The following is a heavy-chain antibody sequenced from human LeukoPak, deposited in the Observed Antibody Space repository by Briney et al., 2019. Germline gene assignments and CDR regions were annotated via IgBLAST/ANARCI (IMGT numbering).Heavy chain of an antibody. CDR3: ASSYCSGGHCYPQQTVYYFDF. D-gene: IGHD2-15*01. Sequence: ASVKVSCKASGYTFTTYAMNWVRQAPGQGLEWMGWINTNTGNPTYAQGFTGRFVFSLDTSVSTAYLQISSLKAEDTAVYYCASSYCSGGHCYPQQTVYYFDFWGQGTLDTVSS. V-gene: IGHV7-4-1*02. CDR2: INTNTGNP. J-gene: IGHJ4*02. CDR1: GYTFTTYA.